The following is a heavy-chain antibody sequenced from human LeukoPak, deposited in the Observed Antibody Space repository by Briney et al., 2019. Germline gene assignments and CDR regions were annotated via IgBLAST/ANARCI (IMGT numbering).Heavy chain of an antibody. CDR1: GFTFSSYA. Sequence: GGSLRLSCAASGFTFSSYAMSWVRQAPGKGLEWVSAISGSGGSTYYADSVKGRFTISRDSSKNTLYLQMNSLRAEDTAVYYCAKDRYYGSGCYTDWGQGTLVTVSS. V-gene: IGHV3-23*01. J-gene: IGHJ4*02. D-gene: IGHD3-10*01. CDR2: ISGSGGST. CDR3: AKDRYYGSGCYTD.